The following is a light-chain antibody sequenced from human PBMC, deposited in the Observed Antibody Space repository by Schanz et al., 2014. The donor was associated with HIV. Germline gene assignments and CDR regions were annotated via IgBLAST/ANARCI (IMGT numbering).Light chain of an antibody. CDR3: SSYTSSSTLNWV. CDR2: DVS. CDR1: SNDVGTTDR. V-gene: IGLV2-14*02. Sequence: SALAQPASVSGSPGQSITISCTGTSNDVGTTDRVSWYQQHPDKAPKLMIYDVSKRPSGVPDRFSGSKSGNTASLTISGLQAEDEADYYCSSYTSSSTLNWVFGGGTKLTVL. J-gene: IGLJ3*02.